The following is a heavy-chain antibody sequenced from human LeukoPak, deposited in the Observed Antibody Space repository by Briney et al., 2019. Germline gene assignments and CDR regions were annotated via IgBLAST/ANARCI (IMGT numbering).Heavy chain of an antibody. Sequence: SETLSLTCTVSGGSISSSSYYWGWIRQPPGKGLEWIGSIYYSGSTYCNPSLKSRVTISVDTSKNQFSLKLSSVTAADTAVYYCARVDPGRVLDYWGQGTLVTVSS. J-gene: IGHJ4*02. CDR1: GGSISSSSYY. V-gene: IGHV4-39*07. CDR3: ARVDPGRVLDY. CDR2: IYYSGST. D-gene: IGHD3/OR15-3a*01.